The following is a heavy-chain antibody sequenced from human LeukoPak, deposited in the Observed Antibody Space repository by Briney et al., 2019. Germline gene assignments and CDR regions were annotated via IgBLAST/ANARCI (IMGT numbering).Heavy chain of an antibody. CDR1: GGSIGTYY. J-gene: IGHJ4*02. CDR3: AKLGSPRAY. Sequence: SETLPLTCTVSGGSIGTYYWSWIRQPPGKGLEWIGHIYYFEKTDYNPSLESRVTISVDAAINHFSLKLRSVTPLDTAVYYCAKLGSPRAYWGQGILVTVSS. V-gene: IGHV4-59*01. D-gene: IGHD7-27*01. CDR2: IYYFEKT.